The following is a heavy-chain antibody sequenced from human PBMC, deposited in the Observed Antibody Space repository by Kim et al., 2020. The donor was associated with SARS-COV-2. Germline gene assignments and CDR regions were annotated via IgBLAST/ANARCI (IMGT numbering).Heavy chain of an antibody. CDR1: GASISSSNY. D-gene: IGHD3-16*01. CDR2: IYFSGTT. V-gene: IGHV4-39*07. Sequence: SETLSLTCTVSGASISSSNYWAWIRQPPGEGLEWIGSIYFSGTTHYKPSLTSRVTMSVDMSKNQFSLKLKSVTAADTAVYFCATGRNAFPTWGQGTLVTVSS. CDR3: ATGRNAFPT. J-gene: IGHJ5*02.